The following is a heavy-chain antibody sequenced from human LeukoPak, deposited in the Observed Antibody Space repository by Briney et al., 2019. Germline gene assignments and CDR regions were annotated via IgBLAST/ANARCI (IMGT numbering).Heavy chain of an antibody. D-gene: IGHD5-18*01. J-gene: IGHJ4*02. CDR3: AISTGYTYIFDY. CDR2: IYIGGST. CDR1: GFSVSSKY. V-gene: IGHV3-53*01. Sequence: GGSLRLSCAASGFSVSSKYMTWGRQAPGKGLEWVSLIYIGGSTYYADSVKGRFTISRDNSNNTPYLQMNSLRAEDTAVYYCAISTGYTYIFDYWGQGTLVTVSS.